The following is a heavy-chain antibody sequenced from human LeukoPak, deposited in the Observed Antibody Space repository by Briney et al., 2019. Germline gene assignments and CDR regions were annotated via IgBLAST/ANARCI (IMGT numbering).Heavy chain of an antibody. CDR1: GFTFSSYS. CDR3: AREFIAVAGTDWFDP. J-gene: IGHJ5*02. Sequence: GGSLRLSCAASGFTFSSYSMNWVRQAPGKGLEWVSSISSSSSYIYYADSVKGPFTISRDNAKNSLYLQMNSLRAEDTAVYYCAREFIAVAGTDWFDPWGQGTLATVSS. CDR2: ISSSSSYI. D-gene: IGHD6-19*01. V-gene: IGHV3-21*01.